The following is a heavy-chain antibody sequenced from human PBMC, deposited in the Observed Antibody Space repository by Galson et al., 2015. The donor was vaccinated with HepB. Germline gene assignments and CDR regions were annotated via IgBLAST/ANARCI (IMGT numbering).Heavy chain of an antibody. CDR1: GFTVSATY. Sequence: SPRLPCAASGFTVSATYMNWVRQAPGKGLEWVSGIYSGDSASSADSVRGQFTISRETYENTMYLQMNSLRADDTAVYYCMREYYWKFDSWGQRALVTVS. V-gene: IGHV3-53*01. CDR2: IYSGDSA. D-gene: IGHD1-20*01. J-gene: IGHJ4*02. CDR3: MREYYWKFDS.